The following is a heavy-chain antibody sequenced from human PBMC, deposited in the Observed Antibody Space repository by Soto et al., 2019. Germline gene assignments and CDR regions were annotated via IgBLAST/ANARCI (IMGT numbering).Heavy chain of an antibody. CDR3: AREMGIAAAGTDYYYGMDV. J-gene: IGHJ6*02. D-gene: IGHD6-13*01. CDR2: INPNSGGT. V-gene: IGHV1-2*04. Sequence: GASVKVSCKASGYTFTGYYMHWVRQAPGQGLEWMGWINPNSGGTNYAQKFQGWVTMTRDTSISTAYMELSRLRSDDTAVYYCAREMGIAAAGTDYYYGMDVWGQGTTVTVSS. CDR1: GYTFTGYY.